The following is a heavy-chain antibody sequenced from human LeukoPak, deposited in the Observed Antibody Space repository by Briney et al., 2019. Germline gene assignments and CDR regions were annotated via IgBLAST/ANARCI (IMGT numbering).Heavy chain of an antibody. D-gene: IGHD6-13*01. V-gene: IGHV3-7*03. CDR2: IKQDGSEK. CDR1: GFTFSSYW. CDR3: ARESSSSWWDY. J-gene: IGHJ4*02. Sequence: GGSLRLSCAASGFTFSSYWMSWVRQAPGKGLEWVANIKQDGSEKYYVDSVKGRFTISRDNAKNSLYLQMNSLRAGDTAVYYCARESSSSWWDYWGQGTLVTVSS.